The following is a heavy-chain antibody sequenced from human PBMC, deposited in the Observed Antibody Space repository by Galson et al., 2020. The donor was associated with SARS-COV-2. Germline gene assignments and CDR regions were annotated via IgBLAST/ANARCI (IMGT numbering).Heavy chain of an antibody. CDR1: GYTFTSYD. Sequence: ASVKVSSKASGYTFTSYDINWVRQATGQGLEWMGWMNPNSGNTGYAQKFQGRVTMTRNTSISTAYMELSSLRSEDTAVYYCARGMGYCSSTSCYYYGMDVWGQGTTVTVSS. V-gene: IGHV1-8*01. CDR2: MNPNSGNT. CDR3: ARGMGYCSSTSCYYYGMDV. J-gene: IGHJ6*02. D-gene: IGHD2-2*01.